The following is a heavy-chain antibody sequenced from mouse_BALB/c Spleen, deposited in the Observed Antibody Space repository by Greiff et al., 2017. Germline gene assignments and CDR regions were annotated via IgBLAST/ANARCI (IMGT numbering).Heavy chain of an antibody. CDR2: ISYSGST. Sequence: EVQLVESGPSLVKPSQTLSLTCSVTGDSITSGYWNWIRKFPGNKLEYMGYISYSGSTYYNPSLKSRISITRDTSKNQYYLQLNSVTTEDTATYYCARSYYGNPWFAYWGQGTLVTVSA. V-gene: IGHV3-8*02. D-gene: IGHD2-1*01. CDR1: GDSITSGY. CDR3: ARSYYGNPWFAY. J-gene: IGHJ3*01.